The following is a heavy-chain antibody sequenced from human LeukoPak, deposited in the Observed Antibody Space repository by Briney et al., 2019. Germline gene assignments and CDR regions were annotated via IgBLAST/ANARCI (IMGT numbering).Heavy chain of an antibody. V-gene: IGHV3-20*04. CDR2: TNWDGAST. D-gene: IGHD2-2*01. Sequence: GGSLRLSCAASGFRFDDYGMSWVRHVPGKGLEWVSGTNWDGASTGYADSVNGRFTISRDNVKNFLYLQMNSLRVEDTALYFCGRVYCSTTSCYDYYDYYMDVWGKGTTVTVSS. J-gene: IGHJ6*03. CDR1: GFRFDDYG. CDR3: GRVYCSTTSCYDYYDYYMDV.